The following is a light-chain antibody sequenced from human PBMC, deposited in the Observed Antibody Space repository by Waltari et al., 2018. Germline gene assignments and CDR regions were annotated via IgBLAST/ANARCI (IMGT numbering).Light chain of an antibody. CDR2: EVT. J-gene: IGLJ2*01. Sequence: QSALTQPASVSGSPGQSIAISCIGTSSDVGANNFLSWYQQHPGRAPKLMIHEVTKRPSGVSPRFSGSKSCNTASLTISGLQAEDEADYYCCSYTSIGPVLIGGGTKVTVL. CDR1: SSDVGANNF. CDR3: CSYTSIGPVL. V-gene: IGLV2-23*02.